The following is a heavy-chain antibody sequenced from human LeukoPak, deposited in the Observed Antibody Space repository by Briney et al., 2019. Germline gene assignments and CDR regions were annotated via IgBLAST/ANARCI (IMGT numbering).Heavy chain of an antibody. CDR3: SRVHPGDY. J-gene: IGHJ4*02. V-gene: IGHV1-18*01. D-gene: IGHD7-27*01. CDR1: DYSFTSYG. Sequence: GASVKVSCKASDYSFTSYGISWVRQAPGQGLEWMGWISAYNGNTNYAQKFQGRVTMTRDTSISTAYMELSSLTSDDTAVYYCSRVHPGDYWGQGTLVTVSS. CDR2: ISAYNGNT.